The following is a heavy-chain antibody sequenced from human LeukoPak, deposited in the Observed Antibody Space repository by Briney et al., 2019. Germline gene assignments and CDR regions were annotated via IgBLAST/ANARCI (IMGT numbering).Heavy chain of an antibody. V-gene: IGHV1-8*03. CDR1: GFTFTGYY. CDR3: ARGFYTNYYDSSGYYYDAFDI. Sequence: ASVKVSCKASGFTFTGYYMHWVRQAPGQGLEWMGWINPNSGNTGYAQKFQGRVTITRNTSISTAYMELSSLRSEDTAVYYCARGFYTNYYDSSGYYYDAFDIWGQGTMVTVSS. J-gene: IGHJ3*02. D-gene: IGHD3-22*01. CDR2: INPNSGNT.